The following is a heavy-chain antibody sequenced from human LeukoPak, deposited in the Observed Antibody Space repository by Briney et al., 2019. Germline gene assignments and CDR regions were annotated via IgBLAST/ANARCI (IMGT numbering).Heavy chain of an antibody. CDR3: AKQGHYTSGWFDY. Sequence: GSLRLSCAASGFTFSSYAMSWVRQAPGKGLERVSAISGSGGSTYYADSVKGRFTISRDNSKNTLYLQMNSLRAEDTAVYYCAKQGHYTSGWFDYWGQGTLVTVSS. CDR1: GFTFSSYA. CDR2: ISGSGGST. D-gene: IGHD6-19*01. V-gene: IGHV3-23*01. J-gene: IGHJ4*02.